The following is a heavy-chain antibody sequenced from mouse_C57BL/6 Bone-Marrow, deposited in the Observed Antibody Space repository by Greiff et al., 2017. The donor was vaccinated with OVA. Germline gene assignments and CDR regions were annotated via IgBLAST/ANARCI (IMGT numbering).Heavy chain of an antibody. CDR3: TTTVVATP. D-gene: IGHD1-1*01. J-gene: IGHJ2*01. V-gene: IGHV14-4*01. Sequence: EVQLQQSGAELVRPGASVKLSCTASGFNIKDDYMHWVKQRPEQGLEWIGWIDPENGDTEYASKFQGKATIPADTSSNTAYLQLSSLTSEDTAVYYCTTTVVATPWGQGTTLTVSS. CDR2: IDPENGDT. CDR1: GFNIKDDY.